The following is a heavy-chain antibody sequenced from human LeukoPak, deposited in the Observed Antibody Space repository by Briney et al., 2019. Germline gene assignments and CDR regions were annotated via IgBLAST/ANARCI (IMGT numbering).Heavy chain of an antibody. CDR2: IKPDGSQK. D-gene: IGHD6-13*01. CDR3: ARTPPPIYIAAAVTGPFDY. V-gene: IGHV3-7*03. Sequence: GGSLRLSCAASGFTFSSYWMSWVRQAPGKGLEWVANIKPDGSQKYCVDSVKGRFTISRDNAKNSLYLQMNSLRAEDTAVYYCARTPPPIYIAAAVTGPFDYWGQGTLVTVSS. J-gene: IGHJ4*02. CDR1: GFTFSSYW.